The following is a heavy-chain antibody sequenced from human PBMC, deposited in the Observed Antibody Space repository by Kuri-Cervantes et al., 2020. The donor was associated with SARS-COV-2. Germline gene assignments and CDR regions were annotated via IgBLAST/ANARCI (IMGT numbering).Heavy chain of an antibody. D-gene: IGHD2-2*01. CDR1: GYSISSGYY. V-gene: IGHV4-38-2*01. CDR2: IYHSGST. Sequence: GSLRLSCAVSGYSISSGYYWGWIRQPPGEGLEWIGSIYHSGSTYYNPSLKSRVTISVDTSKNQFSLKLSSVTAADTAVYYCAKVYGDIVVVPAAKYFQHWGQGTLVTVSS. J-gene: IGHJ1*01. CDR3: AKVYGDIVVVPAAKYFQH.